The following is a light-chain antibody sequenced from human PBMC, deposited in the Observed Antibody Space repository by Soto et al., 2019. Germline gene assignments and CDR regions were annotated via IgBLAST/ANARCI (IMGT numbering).Light chain of an antibody. V-gene: IGKV1-9*01. CDR1: QDIAIY. CDR2: AAS. J-gene: IGKJ4*01. CDR3: QQLRMYPST. Sequence: IQLTQSPSSLSASLGERVTITCGASQDIAIYLAWYQQKPGEAPKLLMYAASTLYGGVPSRFRGSGSGTDFALTITSLQAEDFETYYCQQLRMYPSTFGGGTKVDIK.